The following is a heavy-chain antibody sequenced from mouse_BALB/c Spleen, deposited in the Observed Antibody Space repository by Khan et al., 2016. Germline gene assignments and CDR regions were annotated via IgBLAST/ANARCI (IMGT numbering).Heavy chain of an antibody. CDR2: ILPGSGYS. Sequence: QVQLQQSGAELMKPGASVKISCKATGYTFSNYWIEWVKQRPGHGLEWIGDILPGSGYSNSNENFKGKATFTADASSNTAYMQLISLTSEDSAVYFCARAWYSMDYWGQGTSGTVAS. CDR1: GYTFSNYW. V-gene: IGHV1-9*01. J-gene: IGHJ4*01. CDR3: ARAWYSMDY.